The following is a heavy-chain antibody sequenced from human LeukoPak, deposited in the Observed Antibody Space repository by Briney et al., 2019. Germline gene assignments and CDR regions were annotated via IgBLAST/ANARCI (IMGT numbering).Heavy chain of an antibody. Sequence: GGSLRLSCAASGFTFSSHWMHWVRQAPGKGLVWVSRINADGSSTSHADSVKGRFTISRDNAKNTLYLQMNSLRAEDTAVYYCARDTIVVVPAATNLRTYYYYYMDVWGKGTTVTVSS. J-gene: IGHJ6*03. D-gene: IGHD2-2*01. CDR3: ARDTIVVVPAATNLRTYYYYYMDV. V-gene: IGHV3-74*01. CDR2: INADGSST. CDR1: GFTFSSHW.